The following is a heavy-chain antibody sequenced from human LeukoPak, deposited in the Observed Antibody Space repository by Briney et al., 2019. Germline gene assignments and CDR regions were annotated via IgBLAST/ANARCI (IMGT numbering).Heavy chain of an antibody. CDR1: GFTFSRYD. J-gene: IGHJ4*02. CDR3: AGAGSETQWRAFDF. CDR2: IGTAGDT. V-gene: IGHV3-13*01. D-gene: IGHD6-19*01. Sequence: GSLRLSCAASGFTFSRYDMHWARQATGKGLEWVSGIGTAGDTYYAGSVKGRFTISRENAKNSLYLQMNSLTAGDTAVYYCAGAGSETQWRAFDFWGQGALVTVFS.